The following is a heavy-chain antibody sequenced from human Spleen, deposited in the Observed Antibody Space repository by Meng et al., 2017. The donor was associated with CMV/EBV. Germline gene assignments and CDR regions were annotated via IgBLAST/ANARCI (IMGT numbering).Heavy chain of an antibody. CDR3: AKEKDDFWSGYYSYYYGMDV. CDR2: IWYDGSNK. J-gene: IGHJ6*02. Sequence: GESLKISCAASGFSFSGSPMHWVRQPSGKGLEWVAVIWYDGSNKYYADSVKGRFTISRDNSKNTLYLQMNSLRAEDTAVYYCAKEKDDFWSGYYSYYYGMDVWGQGTTVTVSS. V-gene: IGHV3-33*06. D-gene: IGHD3-3*01. CDR1: GFSFSGSP.